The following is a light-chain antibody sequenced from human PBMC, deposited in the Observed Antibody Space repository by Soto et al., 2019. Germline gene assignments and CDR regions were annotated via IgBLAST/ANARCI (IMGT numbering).Light chain of an antibody. CDR1: QGITSF. CDR3: QKYDSAPSLT. V-gene: IGKV1-27*01. CDR2: AAS. Sequence: DIQMTQSPSSLSASVGDRVTVTCRASQGITSFLDWYQQKPGKVPKLLIYAASTLQPGVPSRFSGSGYGTDFTLTISSLQPEDDATYYCQKYDSAPSLTFGGGTKVEIK. J-gene: IGKJ4*01.